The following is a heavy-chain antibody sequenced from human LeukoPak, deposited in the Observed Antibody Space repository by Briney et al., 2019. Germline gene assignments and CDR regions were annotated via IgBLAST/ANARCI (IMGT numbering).Heavy chain of an antibody. CDR3: AREGDCGGDCYNYFDY. V-gene: IGHV3-30-3*01. D-gene: IGHD2-21*02. CDR1: GFTFSSYA. CDR2: ISYDGSNK. Sequence: PGGSLRLSCAASGFTFSSYAMHWVRQAPGKGLEWAAVISYDGSNKYYADSVKGRFTISRDNSKNTLYLQMNSLRAEDTAVYYCAREGDCGGDCYNYFDYWGQGTLVTVSS. J-gene: IGHJ4*02.